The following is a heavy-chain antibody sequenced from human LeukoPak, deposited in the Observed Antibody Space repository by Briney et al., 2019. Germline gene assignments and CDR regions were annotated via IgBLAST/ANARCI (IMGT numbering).Heavy chain of an antibody. V-gene: IGHV1-3*03. J-gene: IGHJ3*02. CDR1: GYTFTGYY. Sequence: ASVKVSCKASGYTFTGYYMHWVRQAPGQRLEWMGWINAGNGNTKYSQEFQGRVTITRDTSASTAYMELSSLRSEDMAVYYCARTKYYGSRAGSEPYFDIWGQGTMVTVSS. CDR2: INAGNGNT. D-gene: IGHD3-10*01. CDR3: ARTKYYGSRAGSEPYFDI.